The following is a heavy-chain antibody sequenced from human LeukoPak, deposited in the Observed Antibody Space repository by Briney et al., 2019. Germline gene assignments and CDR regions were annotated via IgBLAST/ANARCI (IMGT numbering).Heavy chain of an antibody. CDR2: INPNSGGT. CDR3: AREAGSSYGLGYYGMDV. CDR1: GYTFTGYY. J-gene: IGHJ6*02. V-gene: IGHV1-2*04. D-gene: IGHD5-18*01. Sequence: ALVKVSCKASGYTFTGYYMHWVRQAPGQGLEWMGWINPNSGGTNYAQKFQGWVTMTRDTSISTAYMELSRLRSDDTAVYYCAREAGSSYGLGYYGMDVWGQGTTVTVSS.